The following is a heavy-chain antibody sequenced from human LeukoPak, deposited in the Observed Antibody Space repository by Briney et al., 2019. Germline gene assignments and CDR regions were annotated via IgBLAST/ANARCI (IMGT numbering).Heavy chain of an antibody. CDR3: ARDEGDIVVVPAAMREGYYYYGMDV. Sequence: SVKVSCKASGDTLSRYGISWVRQAPGQGLEWMGGIIPIFGTANYAQKFQGRVTITADESTSTAYMELSSLRSEDTAVYYCARDEGDIVVVPAAMREGYYYYGMDVWGQGTTVTVSS. CDR2: IIPIFGTA. J-gene: IGHJ6*02. D-gene: IGHD2-2*01. V-gene: IGHV1-69*13. CDR1: GDTLSRYG.